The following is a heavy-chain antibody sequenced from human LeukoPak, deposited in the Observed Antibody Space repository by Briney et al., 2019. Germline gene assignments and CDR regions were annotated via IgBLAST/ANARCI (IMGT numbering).Heavy chain of an antibody. CDR1: GYTLTELS. D-gene: IGHD1-7*01. J-gene: IGHJ3*02. V-gene: IGHV1-24*01. CDR2: FDPEDGET. Sequence: ASVKVSCKVSGYTLTELSMHWVRRAPGKGLEWTGGFDPEDGETIYAQKFQGRVTMTEDTSTDTAYMELSSLRSEDTAVYYCATAEIPGITGTSLVWNAFDIWGQGTMVTVSS. CDR3: ATAEIPGITGTSLVWNAFDI.